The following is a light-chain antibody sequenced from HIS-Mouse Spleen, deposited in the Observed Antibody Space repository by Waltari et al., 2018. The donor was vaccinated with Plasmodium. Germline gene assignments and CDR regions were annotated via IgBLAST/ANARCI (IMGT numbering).Light chain of an antibody. Sequence: QSALTQPASVSGSPGQSIPIPCTGTSSDVGRYTLVSWYQQHPGKAPKLKIYEGSKRPSGVSNRFSGSKSGNTASLTISGLQAEDEADYYCCSYAGSSTYVFGTGTKVTVL. CDR2: EGS. J-gene: IGLJ1*01. CDR1: SSDVGRYTL. V-gene: IGLV2-23*01. CDR3: CSYAGSSTYV.